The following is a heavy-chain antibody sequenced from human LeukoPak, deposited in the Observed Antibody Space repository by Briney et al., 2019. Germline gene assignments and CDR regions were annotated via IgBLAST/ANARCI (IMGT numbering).Heavy chain of an antibody. J-gene: IGHJ6*03. CDR2: VYAGGSS. CDR3: AREWLWSPRPNNYYYMDV. Sequence: SETLPLTCSASGASISSHYWSWIRQPAGKGLEWIGRVYAGGSSNYNPSLKSRVTISVDKSKNQLSLELNSVTAADAAVYYCAREWLWSPRPNNYYYMDVWGKGTTVTVSS. CDR1: GASISSHY. V-gene: IGHV4-4*07. D-gene: IGHD5-18*01.